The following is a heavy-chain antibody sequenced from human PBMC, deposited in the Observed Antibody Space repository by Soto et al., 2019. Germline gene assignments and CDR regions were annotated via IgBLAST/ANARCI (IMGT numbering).Heavy chain of an antibody. Sequence: EVQLVESGGGLVQPGGSLSLSGAAFGFTVSSNYMSWFRQAPGKGLEWVSVIYSGGSAYYADSVKGRFTISRDNSKNTLYLQMNSLRAEDTAVYYCARHGYSYGGGYFDYWGQGTLVTVSS. CDR3: ARHGYSYGGGYFDY. CDR1: GFTVSSNY. CDR2: IYSGGSA. V-gene: IGHV3-66*04. J-gene: IGHJ4*02. D-gene: IGHD5-18*01.